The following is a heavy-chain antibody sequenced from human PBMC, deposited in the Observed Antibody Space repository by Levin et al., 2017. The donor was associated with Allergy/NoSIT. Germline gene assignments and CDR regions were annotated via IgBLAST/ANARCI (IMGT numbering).Heavy chain of an antibody. Sequence: AGGSLRLSCAASGFTFSSYAMHWVRQAPGKGLEWVAVISYDGSNKYYADSVKGRFTISRDNSKNTLYLQMNSLRAEDTAVYYCARDRRYSSSWSTYYYGMDVWGQGTTVTVSS. J-gene: IGHJ6*02. D-gene: IGHD6-13*01. V-gene: IGHV3-30-3*01. CDR3: ARDRRYSSSWSTYYYGMDV. CDR2: ISYDGSNK. CDR1: GFTFSSYA.